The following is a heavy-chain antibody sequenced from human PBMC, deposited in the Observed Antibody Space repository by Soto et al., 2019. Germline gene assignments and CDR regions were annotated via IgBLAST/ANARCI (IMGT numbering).Heavy chain of an antibody. Sequence: SETLSLTCAVSGGSISSGGYSWSWIRQPPGKGLEWIGYIYHSGSTYYNPSLKSRVTISVDRSKSQFSLKLSSVTAADTAVYYCAGTYSSSWYGPAEGYDFDDWGQGTLVTV. CDR1: GGSISSGGYS. D-gene: IGHD6-13*01. V-gene: IGHV4-30-2*01. J-gene: IGHJ4*02. CDR2: IYHSGST. CDR3: AGTYSSSWYGPAEGYDFDD.